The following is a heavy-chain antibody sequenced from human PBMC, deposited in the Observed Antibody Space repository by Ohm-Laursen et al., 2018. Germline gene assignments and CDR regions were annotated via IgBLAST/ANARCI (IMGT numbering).Heavy chain of an antibody. J-gene: IGHJ4*02. CDR2: ISWNSGSI. D-gene: IGHD2-8*01. Sequence: SLRLSCAATGFTFDDYAMHWVRQAPGKGLEWVSGISWNSGSIGYADSVKGRFTVSRDNAKNSLYLQMNNLRADDTAVYYCVREGVTSDFWGQGTPVTVSS. V-gene: IGHV3-9*01. CDR1: GFTFDDYA. CDR3: VREGVTSDF.